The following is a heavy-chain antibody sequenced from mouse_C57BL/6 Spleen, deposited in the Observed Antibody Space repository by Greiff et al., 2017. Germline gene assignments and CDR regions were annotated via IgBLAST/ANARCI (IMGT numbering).Heavy chain of an antibody. J-gene: IGHJ2*01. V-gene: IGHV3-6*01. CDR3: ARDYYDYDRDYFDY. CDR1: GYSITSGYY. CDR2: ISYDGSN. D-gene: IGHD2-4*01. Sequence: EVQLQQSGPGLVKPSQSLSLTCSVTGYSITSGYYWNWIRQFPGNKLEWMGYISYDGSNNYNPSLKNRISITRDTSKNQFFLKLNSVTTEDTATYYCARDYYDYDRDYFDYWGQGTTLTVSS.